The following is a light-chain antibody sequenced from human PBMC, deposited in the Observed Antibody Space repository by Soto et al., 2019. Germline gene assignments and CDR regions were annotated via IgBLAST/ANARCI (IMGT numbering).Light chain of an antibody. CDR3: QQYNTYPRT. CDR2: GAS. V-gene: IGKV1-5*01. CDR1: QSVMSY. J-gene: IGKJ1*01. Sequence: GDRVTITFRASQSVMSYLAWYQQKPGKAPNLLIFGASSLESGVPSRFSGSGSGTEFTLTISSLQPDDFATYYCQQYNTYPRTFGQGTKVDIK.